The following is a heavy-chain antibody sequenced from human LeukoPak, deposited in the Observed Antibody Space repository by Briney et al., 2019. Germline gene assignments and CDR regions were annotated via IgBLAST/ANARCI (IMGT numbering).Heavy chain of an antibody. J-gene: IGHJ6*03. CDR2: ISVYNGNT. D-gene: IGHD3-9*01. V-gene: IGHV1-18*01. CDR3: ARDLTYYYILTGYYARKYYYYHYMDV. CDR1: GYTFTSYG. Sequence: GASVKVSCKTSGYTFTSYGISWLRQAPGQGLEWMGWISVYNGNTNYAQNLQGRVTMTTDTSTSTAYMELRSLRSDDSAVYHCARDLTYYYILTGYYARKYYYYHYMDVWGKGTTVPVPS.